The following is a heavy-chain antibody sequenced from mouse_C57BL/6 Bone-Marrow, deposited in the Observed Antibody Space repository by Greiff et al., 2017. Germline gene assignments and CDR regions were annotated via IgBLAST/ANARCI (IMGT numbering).Heavy chain of an antibody. D-gene: IGHD2-12*01. CDR2: LDPEHGDT. V-gene: IGHV14-4*01. CDR3: TTEYDGPWFAY. J-gene: IGHJ3*01. Sequence: EVQLVESGAELVRPGASVTLSCPASGFNIKDDYMHWVKQRPEPGLEWIGWLDPEHGDTEYASKFQGKATITADPSSNTAYLPLSSLTSEDTAVYDGTTEYDGPWFAYWGQGTLVTVSA. CDR1: GFNIKDDY.